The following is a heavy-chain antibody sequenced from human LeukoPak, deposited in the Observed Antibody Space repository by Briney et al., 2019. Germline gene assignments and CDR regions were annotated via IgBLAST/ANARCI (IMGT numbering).Heavy chain of an antibody. V-gene: IGHV1-3*01. D-gene: IGHD3-22*01. CDR2: INAGNGNT. J-gene: IGHJ4*02. Sequence: ASVKVSCKASGYTFISYAMHWVRQAPGQRLEWMGWINAGNGNTKYSQKFQGRVTITRDTSASTAYMEPSSLRSEDTAVYYCARGSSGYPRYFDYWGQETLVTVSS. CDR3: ARGSSGYPRYFDY. CDR1: GYTFISYA.